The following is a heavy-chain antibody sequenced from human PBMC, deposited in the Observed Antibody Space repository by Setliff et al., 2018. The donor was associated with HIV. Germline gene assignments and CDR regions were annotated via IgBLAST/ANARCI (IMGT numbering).Heavy chain of an antibody. CDR1: AFSLTSTRVA. CDR3: AHFNNFRAVYFDS. V-gene: IGHV2-5*02. D-gene: IGHD1-20*01. CDR2: IYWDGDT. J-gene: IGHJ4*02. Sequence: SGPTLVNPTQTLTLTCTFSAFSLTSTRVAVGWIRQPPGKALKWLALIYWDGDTRYNPSLKGRLTITKATSNNHVVLMISNLDPVDTATYYCAHFNNFRAVYFDSWGQGTLVTVSS.